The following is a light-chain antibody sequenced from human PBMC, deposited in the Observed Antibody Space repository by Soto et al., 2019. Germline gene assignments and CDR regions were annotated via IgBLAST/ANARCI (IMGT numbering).Light chain of an antibody. CDR1: SSDVGGYNS. V-gene: IGLV2-8*01. CDR2: EVS. CDR3: SSYAGSNSYVV. Sequence: QSALTQPPSASGSPGQAVTISCTGTSSDVGGYNSVSWYQQYPGKAPKLMISEVSKRPSGVPDRFSGSKSGNTASLTVSGLQAEDEADYYCSSYAGSNSYVVFGGGTKLTVL. J-gene: IGLJ2*01.